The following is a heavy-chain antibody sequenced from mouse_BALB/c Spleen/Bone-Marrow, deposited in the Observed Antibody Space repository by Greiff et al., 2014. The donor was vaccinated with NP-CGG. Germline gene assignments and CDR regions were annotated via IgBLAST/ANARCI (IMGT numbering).Heavy chain of an antibody. Sequence: EVQLVESGGGLVKPGGSLKLSCAASGFTFSDYFMYWVRQTPEKRLEWVATISDGGSSTYYLDSVKGRFTISKDNAKNNLYLQMSSLKSDDIAMYYCARQDYFAGSDRYFDDWGAGTTVTVSS. V-gene: IGHV5-4*02. J-gene: IGHJ1*01. CDR2: ISDGGSST. D-gene: IGHD2-2*01. CDR3: ARQDYFAGSDRYFDD. CDR1: GFTFSDYF.